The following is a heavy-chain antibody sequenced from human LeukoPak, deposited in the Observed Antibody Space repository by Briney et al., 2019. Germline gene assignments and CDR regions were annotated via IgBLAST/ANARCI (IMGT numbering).Heavy chain of an antibody. CDR1: GFTFPNAW. Sequence: GGSLRLSCAGSGFTFPNAWLRSVGQAPGKGLEWVGRIKSKTDGGTTEYAAPVKGRFTISRDDSKDTLYLQMNSLKTEDTAVYYCTTQPWYYFYGSDRGCYYWGQGTLVTVSS. CDR2: IKSKTDGGTT. V-gene: IGHV3-15*01. J-gene: IGHJ4*02. D-gene: IGHD3-22*01. CDR3: TTQPWYYFYGSDRGCYY.